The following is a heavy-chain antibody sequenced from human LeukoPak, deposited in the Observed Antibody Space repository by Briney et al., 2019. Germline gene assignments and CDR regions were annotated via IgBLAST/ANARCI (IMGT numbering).Heavy chain of an antibody. CDR2: ISDSSSRI. Sequence: GGSLRLSCAASGFTFSKHGMNWVCQAPGKGLEWVSYISDSSSRILYADSVKGRFTISRDNSKNSVYLQMNSLRAEDTAVYYCWVRYSPDAFDIWGQGTMVTVSS. D-gene: IGHD3-9*01. V-gene: IGHV3-48*04. J-gene: IGHJ3*02. CDR3: WVRYSPDAFDI. CDR1: GFTFSKHG.